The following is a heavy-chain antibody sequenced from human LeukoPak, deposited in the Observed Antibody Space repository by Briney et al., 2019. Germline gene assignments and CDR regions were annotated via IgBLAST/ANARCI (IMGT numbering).Heavy chain of an antibody. CDR3: ARPTTVTTPLGY. Sequence: SVKVSCKASVGTFSSSAISWVRHAPGQVLEWMGRIIPIFGTANYAQKFQGRVTITADKSTSTAYMELSSLRSEDTAVYYCARPTTVTTPLGYWGQGTLVTVSS. J-gene: IGHJ4*02. CDR1: VGTFSSSA. CDR2: IIPIFGTA. V-gene: IGHV1-69*06. D-gene: IGHD4-17*01.